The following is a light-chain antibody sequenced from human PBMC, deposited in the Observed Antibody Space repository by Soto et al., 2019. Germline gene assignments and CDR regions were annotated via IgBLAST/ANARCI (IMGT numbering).Light chain of an antibody. CDR2: TNS. CDR3: AAWDDSLNGLV. V-gene: IGLV1-44*01. Sequence: QSVLTQPPSASGTPGQRVTISCSGSSSNIGSNTVKWYQHLPGTAPKLLIYTNSQRPSGVPDRFSGSKSGTSASLAISGLQSEDEADYYCAAWDDSLNGLVFGTGTKLTVX. J-gene: IGLJ1*01. CDR1: SSNIGSNT.